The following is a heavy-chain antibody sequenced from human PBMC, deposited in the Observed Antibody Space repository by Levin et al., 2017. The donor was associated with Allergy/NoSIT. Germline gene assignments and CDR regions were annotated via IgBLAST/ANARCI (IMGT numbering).Heavy chain of an antibody. CDR1: GGSISSYY. Sequence: SETLSLTCTVSGGSISSYYWSWIRQPPGKGLEWIGYIYYSGSTNYNPSLKSRVTISVDTSKNQFSLKLSSVTAADTAVYYCARQEYYDFWSGTLGAFDIWGQGTMVTVSS. D-gene: IGHD3-3*01. V-gene: IGHV4-59*01. CDR3: ARQEYYDFWSGTLGAFDI. J-gene: IGHJ3*02. CDR2: IYYSGST.